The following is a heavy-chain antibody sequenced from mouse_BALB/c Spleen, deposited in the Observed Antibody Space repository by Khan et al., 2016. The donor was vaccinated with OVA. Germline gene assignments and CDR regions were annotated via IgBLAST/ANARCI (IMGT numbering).Heavy chain of an antibody. CDR2: ISYSGST. J-gene: IGHJ2*01. V-gene: IGHV3-2*02. D-gene: IGHD1-2*01. Sequence: EVQLQESGPGLVKPSQSLSLTCTVTGYSITSGYGWNWLRQFPGNQLEWMGYISYSGSTNYNPSLQSRISITRDTSKNQFFLQLNSVTTEDTATYYCARTARIKYWGQGTTLTVSS. CDR1: GYSITSGYG. CDR3: ARTARIKY.